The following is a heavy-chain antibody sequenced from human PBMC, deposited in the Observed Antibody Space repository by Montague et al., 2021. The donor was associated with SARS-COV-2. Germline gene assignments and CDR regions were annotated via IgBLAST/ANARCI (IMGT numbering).Heavy chain of an antibody. CDR3: ARDMEQWLAAGWFFGMDV. CDR2: ISSDSRNR. D-gene: IGHD6-19*01. Sequence: SLRLSCAASGFTFSSYNMNWVRQAPGKGLEWVSSISSDSRNRYDADSVEGRFTISRDNTKKSLYLQMSSLRVEDTAVYYCARDMEQWLAAGWFFGMDVWGQGTTVTVSS. CDR1: GFTFSSYN. J-gene: IGHJ6*02. V-gene: IGHV3-21*01.